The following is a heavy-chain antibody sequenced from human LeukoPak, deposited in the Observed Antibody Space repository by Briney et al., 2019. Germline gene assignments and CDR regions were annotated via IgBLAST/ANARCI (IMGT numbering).Heavy chain of an antibody. CDR3: AKAKTNGLGGPVGY. Sequence: GGSLRLSCAASGFTFDDYAMHWVRQAPGKGLEWVSGISWNSGSIGYADSVKGRFTISRDNAKNSLYLQMNSLRAEDTALYYCAKAKTNGLGGPVGYWGQGTLVTVSS. D-gene: IGHD3/OR15-3a*01. CDR1: GFTFDDYA. J-gene: IGHJ4*02. V-gene: IGHV3-9*01. CDR2: ISWNSGSI.